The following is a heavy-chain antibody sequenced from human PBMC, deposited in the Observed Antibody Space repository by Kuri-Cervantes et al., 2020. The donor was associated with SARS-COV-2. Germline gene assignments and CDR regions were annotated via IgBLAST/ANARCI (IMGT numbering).Heavy chain of an antibody. CDR2: ISAYNGNT. Sequence: ASVKVSCEASGYTFTSYGISWVRQAPGQGLEWMGWISAYNGNTNYAQKLQGRVTMTTDTSTSTAYMELRSLRSDDTAVYYCAGAFCSSTSCYYFDYWGQGTLVTVSS. J-gene: IGHJ4*02. CDR3: AGAFCSSTSCYYFDY. CDR1: GYTFTSYG. D-gene: IGHD2-2*01. V-gene: IGHV1-18*01.